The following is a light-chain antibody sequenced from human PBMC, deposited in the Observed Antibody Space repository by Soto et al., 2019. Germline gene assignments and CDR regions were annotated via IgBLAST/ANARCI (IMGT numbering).Light chain of an antibody. CDR1: QTASSSH. J-gene: IGKJ2*01. Sequence: GLTQSPGALSLSPGERATLSCRASQTASSSHLAWYQQKPGQAPRLLIYDASSRATGISDRFSGSGSGTDFTLTISRLEPEDFAVYYCQQYGRSPYTFGQGTKVDNK. CDR3: QQYGRSPYT. CDR2: DAS. V-gene: IGKV3-20*01.